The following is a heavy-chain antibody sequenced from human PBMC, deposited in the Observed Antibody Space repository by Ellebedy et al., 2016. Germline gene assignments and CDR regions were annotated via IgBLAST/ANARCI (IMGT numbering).Heavy chain of an antibody. Sequence: SETLSLXXTVSGGSISSGDYYWSWIRQPPGKGLEWIGYIYYSGSTCYNPSLKSRVTISVDTSKNQFSLKLSSVTAADTDVYYCARGEAVAGNGVYPWGQGTLVTVSS. CDR2: IYYSGST. D-gene: IGHD6-19*01. CDR1: GGSISSGDYY. CDR3: ARGEAVAGNGVYP. V-gene: IGHV4-30-4*02. J-gene: IGHJ5*02.